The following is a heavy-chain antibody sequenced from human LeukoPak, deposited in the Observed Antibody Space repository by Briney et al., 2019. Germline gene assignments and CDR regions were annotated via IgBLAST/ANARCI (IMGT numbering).Heavy chain of an antibody. CDR2: IKSKTDGGTT. CDR3: TTDRHSSSFAAFDY. CDR1: GFTFSTYA. J-gene: IGHJ4*02. Sequence: GGSLRLSCAASGFTFSTYAMSWVRQAPGKGLEWVGRIKSKTDGGTTDYAAPVKGRFTISRDDSKNTLYLQMNSLKTEDTAMYYCTTDRHSSSFAAFDYWGQGTLVTVSS. V-gene: IGHV3-15*01. D-gene: IGHD6-13*01.